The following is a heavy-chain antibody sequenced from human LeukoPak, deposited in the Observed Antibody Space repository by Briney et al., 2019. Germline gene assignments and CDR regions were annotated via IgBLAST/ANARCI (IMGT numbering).Heavy chain of an antibody. CDR2: ISSSSSYI. CDR3: ATEGGFSSGYYYVYY. Sequence: GGSLRLSCAASEFTFSRYTMNWVRQAPGKGLEWVSSISSSSSYIYYADSVKGRFTISRDNAKNSLYLQMNSLRAEDTAVYYCATEGGFSSGYYYVYYWGQGTLVTVSS. D-gene: IGHD3-22*01. CDR1: EFTFSRYT. J-gene: IGHJ4*02. V-gene: IGHV3-21*01.